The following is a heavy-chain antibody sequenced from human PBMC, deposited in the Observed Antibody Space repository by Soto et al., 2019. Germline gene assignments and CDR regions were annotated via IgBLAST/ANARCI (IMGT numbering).Heavy chain of an antibody. Sequence: QVQLVQSGGGLVKPGGSLRLSCAASGFIFSDYFMGWIRQAPGKGLQWVAYIRGGGRTIFYIDSVKGRFTVSRDNANNSLFLQMDSLGVDDTAVYYCAKEGTLTPPYYSLYGMDAWGQGTTVTVSS. CDR3: AKEGTLTPPYYSLYGMDA. D-gene: IGHD3-10*01. CDR2: IRGGGRTI. CDR1: GFIFSDYF. V-gene: IGHV3-11*01. J-gene: IGHJ6*02.